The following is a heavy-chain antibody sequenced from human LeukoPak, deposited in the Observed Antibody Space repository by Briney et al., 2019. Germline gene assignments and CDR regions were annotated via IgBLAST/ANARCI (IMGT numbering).Heavy chain of an antibody. Sequence: MPSETLSLTCTVSGGSISDYYWSWIRQPPGKGLEWIGYIYYSGSTNYNPSLKSRVTISVDTSKNQFSLKLSSVTAADTAVYYCARGGKYCSSTSCYVAFDIWGQGTMVTVSS. CDR3: ARGGKYCSSTSCYVAFDI. V-gene: IGHV4-59*01. CDR1: GGSISDYY. D-gene: IGHD2-2*01. J-gene: IGHJ3*02. CDR2: IYYSGST.